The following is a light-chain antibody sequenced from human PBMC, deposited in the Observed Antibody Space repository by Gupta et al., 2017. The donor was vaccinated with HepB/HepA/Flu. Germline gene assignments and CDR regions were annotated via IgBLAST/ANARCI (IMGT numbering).Light chain of an antibody. J-gene: IGKJ4*01. CDR2: LGS. V-gene: IGKV2-28*01. CDR1: QSLLHSNGYNY. CDR3: RQALQTPLT. Sequence: EIVMTQSPLSLPVTPGEPASISCRSSQSLLHSNGYNYLDWYLQKPGQSPQLLIYLGSNRASGVPERFSGSGSGTDFTLKISRVEAEDVGVYYCRQALQTPLTFGGGTKVEIK.